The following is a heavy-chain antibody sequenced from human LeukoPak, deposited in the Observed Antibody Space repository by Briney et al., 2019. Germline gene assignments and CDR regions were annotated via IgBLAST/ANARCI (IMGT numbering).Heavy chain of an antibody. Sequence: GASLKISCKSSGYSFPTYWIGWVRQMPGKGLEWLGIIYPDDSDTRYSPSFQGQVTISADKSIRTAYLQWSSLKASHTAIYYCARQGDGYNFFDYWGEGTLVTVS. V-gene: IGHV5-51*01. CDR1: GYSFPTYW. CDR2: IYPDDSDT. CDR3: ARQGDGYNFFDY. J-gene: IGHJ4*02. D-gene: IGHD5-24*01.